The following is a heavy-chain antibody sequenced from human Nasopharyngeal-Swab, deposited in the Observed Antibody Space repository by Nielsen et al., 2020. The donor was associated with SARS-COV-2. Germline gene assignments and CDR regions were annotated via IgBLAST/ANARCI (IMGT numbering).Heavy chain of an antibody. CDR3: ARRVVSNGFDM. CDR1: GFTFSNFD. J-gene: IGHJ3*02. CDR2: IGTAGNP. V-gene: IGHV3-13*05. Sequence: GRSLRSSVTASGFTFSNFDMHLVRQRQGKGLVWVSGIGTAGNPYPPGSVKGQFTISRENANNSLYLQMDSLRAGDTAVYYCARRVVSNGFDMWGQGTMVTVSS. D-gene: IGHD2-15*01.